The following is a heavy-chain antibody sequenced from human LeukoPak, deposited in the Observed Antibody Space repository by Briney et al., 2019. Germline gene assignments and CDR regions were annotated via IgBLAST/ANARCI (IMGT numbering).Heavy chain of an antibody. CDR2: ISAYNGNT. V-gene: IGHV1-18*01. D-gene: IGHD2-2*02. J-gene: IGHJ4*02. Sequence: ASVTVSCKASGYTFTSYGISWVRQAPGQGLEWMGWISAYNGNTNYAQKLQGRVTMTTDTSTSTAYMELRSLRSDDTAVYYCARDSQDIVVVPATLPYWGQGTLVTVSS. CDR1: GYTFTSYG. CDR3: ARDSQDIVVVPATLPY.